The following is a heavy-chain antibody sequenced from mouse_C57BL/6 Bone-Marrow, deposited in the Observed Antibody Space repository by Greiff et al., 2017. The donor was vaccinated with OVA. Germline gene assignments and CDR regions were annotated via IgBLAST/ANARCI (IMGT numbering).Heavy chain of an antibody. J-gene: IGHJ2*01. Sequence: QVQLQQSDAELVKPGASVKISCKVSGYTFTDHTIHWMKQRPEQGLEWIGYIYPRDGSTKYNEKFKGKATLTADNSSNTAYMQLNSLTSDDSAVYFCAKLPLYTTEMYFDYWGQGTTLTVSS. CDR1: GYTFTDHT. CDR2: IYPRDGST. V-gene: IGHV1-78*01. D-gene: IGHD1-1*01. CDR3: AKLPLYTTEMYFDY.